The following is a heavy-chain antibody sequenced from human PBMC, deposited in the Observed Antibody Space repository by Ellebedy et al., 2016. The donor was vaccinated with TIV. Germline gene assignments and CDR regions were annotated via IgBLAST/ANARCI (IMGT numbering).Heavy chain of an antibody. CDR3: ARGSGYCIGAACSFDY. D-gene: IGHD2-15*01. J-gene: IGHJ4*02. CDR1: GYIFSGYY. V-gene: IGHV1-2*07. Sequence: AASVKVSCKASGYIFSGYYVHWVRQAPGQGLEWMGWINPHSGDTKSPHKFQARVTMTRDTSINTVYMELSRLGSDDTALYYCARGSGYCIGAACSFDYWGQGTLVTVSS. CDR2: INPHSGDT.